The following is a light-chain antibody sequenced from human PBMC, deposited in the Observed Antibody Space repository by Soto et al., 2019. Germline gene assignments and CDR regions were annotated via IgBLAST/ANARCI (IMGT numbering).Light chain of an antibody. CDR2: GAS. J-gene: IGKJ5*01. Sequence: EIVLTQSPGTLSLSPGERATLSCRASQSVSSSYLAWYQQKPGQAPRLLIYGASSRATGIPDRFSGSGSVTDCTLTISRLEPEECAVYYCQQYGSSPQTFDQETRLEIK. CDR3: QQYGSSPQT. CDR1: QSVSSSY. V-gene: IGKV3-20*01.